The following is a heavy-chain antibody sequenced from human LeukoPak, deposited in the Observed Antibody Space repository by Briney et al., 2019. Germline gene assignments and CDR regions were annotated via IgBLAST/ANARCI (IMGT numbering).Heavy chain of an antibody. D-gene: IGHD3-16*01. J-gene: IGHJ3*02. CDR2: ISSSSSYI. Sequence: TGGSLRLSCAASGFTFSSYSMNWVRQAPGKGLEWVSSISSSSSYIYYADSMKGRFTISRDNAKNSVYLQMNSLRAEDTAVYYCVRALGPYDSDAFDIWGQGTMVTVSS. CDR1: GFTFSSYS. CDR3: VRALGPYDSDAFDI. V-gene: IGHV3-21*01.